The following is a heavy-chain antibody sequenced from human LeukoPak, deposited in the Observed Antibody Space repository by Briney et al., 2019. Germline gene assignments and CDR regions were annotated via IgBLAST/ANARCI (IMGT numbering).Heavy chain of an antibody. CDR1: GFTFSDYY. CDR2: GSESGGT. V-gene: IGHV4-34*01. D-gene: IGHD6-13*01. Sequence: GSLRLSCAASGFTFSDYYMSWIRQPPGKGLEWIGEGSESGGTKFNPSLKSRVTISADTSKDQFSLKLNSVTAADTAVYFCVRDGGYDQQLVIPAHWGQGTLVTVSS. J-gene: IGHJ4*02. CDR3: VRDGGYDQQLVIPAH.